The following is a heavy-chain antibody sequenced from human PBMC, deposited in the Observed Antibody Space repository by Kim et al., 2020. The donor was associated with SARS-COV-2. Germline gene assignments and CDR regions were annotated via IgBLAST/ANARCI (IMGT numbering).Heavy chain of an antibody. CDR3: ARVVITIFGVVAHQAFDI. CDR1: GGSISSGGYY. D-gene: IGHD3-3*01. J-gene: IGHJ3*02. V-gene: IGHV4-31*03. Sequence: SETLSLTCTVSGGSISSGGYYWSWIRQHPGKGLEWIGYIYYSGSTYYNPSLKSRVTISVDTSKNQFSLKLSSVTAADTAVYYCARVVITIFGVVAHQAFDIWGQGTMVTVSS. CDR2: IYYSGST.